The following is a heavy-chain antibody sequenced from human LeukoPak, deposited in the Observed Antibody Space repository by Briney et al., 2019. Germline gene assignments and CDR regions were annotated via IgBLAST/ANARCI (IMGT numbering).Heavy chain of an antibody. J-gene: IGHJ4*02. CDR1: GDSISSYY. CDR3: ATGYSSTWYYFDY. V-gene: IGHV4-59*01. CDR2: SYHTGST. Sequence: SATLSLTCTVSGDSISSYYWSWIRQPPGKGLELIGYSYHTGSTNYNPSLKSRVTISVDTSKNQFSLKLSSVTAGDTAVYYCATGYSSTWYYFDYWGQGTLVTVS. D-gene: IGHD6-13*01.